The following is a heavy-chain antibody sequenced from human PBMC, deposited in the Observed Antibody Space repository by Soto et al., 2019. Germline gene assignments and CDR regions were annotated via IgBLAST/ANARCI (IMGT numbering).Heavy chain of an antibody. CDR1: GFTFSSYT. CDR3: ANGYCSGGSCYPAFDY. CDR2: ISGSGGST. D-gene: IGHD2-15*01. Sequence: EVQLLESGGGLVQPGGSLRLSCAASGFTFSSYTMSWVRQAPGKGQEWVSAISGSGGSTYYADSVKGRFTISRDNSKNTLYLQMNSLRAEDTAVYYCANGYCSGGSCYPAFDYWGQGTLVTVSS. J-gene: IGHJ4*02. V-gene: IGHV3-23*01.